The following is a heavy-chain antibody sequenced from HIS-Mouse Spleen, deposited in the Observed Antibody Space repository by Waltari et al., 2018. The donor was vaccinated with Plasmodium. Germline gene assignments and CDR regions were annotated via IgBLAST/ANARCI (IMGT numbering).Heavy chain of an antibody. J-gene: IGHJ2*01. Sequence: QLQLQESGPGLVKPSETLSLTCTVSGGSISSRSSYWGWIRQPPGQGLEWIGSIYYSGSTYYNPSLKSRVTISVDTSKNQFSLKLSSVTAADTAVYYCARQRSADWYFDLWGRGTLVTVSS. CDR1: GGSISSRSSY. CDR3: ARQRSADWYFDL. V-gene: IGHV4-39*01. CDR2: IYYSGST.